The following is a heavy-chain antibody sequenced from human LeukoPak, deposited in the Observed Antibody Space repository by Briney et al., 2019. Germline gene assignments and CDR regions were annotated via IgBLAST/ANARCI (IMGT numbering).Heavy chain of an antibody. CDR3: AREFIGSWYWDS. V-gene: IGHV3-21*01. D-gene: IGHD6-13*01. Sequence: GGSLRLSCAASGFSFSKYNMNWVRQAPGKGLEWVSSISSGGSYIYYADSVKGRFTISRDNTKNSLYLQMNSLRAEDTAVYLCAREFIGSWYWDSWGQGALVTVSS. J-gene: IGHJ4*02. CDR1: GFSFSKYN. CDR2: ISSGGSYI.